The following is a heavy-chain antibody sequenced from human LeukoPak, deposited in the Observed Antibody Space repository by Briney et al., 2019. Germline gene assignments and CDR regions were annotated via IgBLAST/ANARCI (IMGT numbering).Heavy chain of an antibody. D-gene: IGHD5-18*01. CDR1: GGSISTYY. V-gene: IGHV4-59*01. CDR3: ARGGYSSGYDDDSDY. CDR2: IYNSGST. J-gene: IGHJ4*02. Sequence: SETLSLTCTVSGGSISTYYWSWIRQPPGKGLEWIGYIYNSGSTNYNPSLKSRVTISVDTSKNKFSLKLSSVTAADTAVYYCARGGYSSGYDDDSDYWGQGTLVTVSS.